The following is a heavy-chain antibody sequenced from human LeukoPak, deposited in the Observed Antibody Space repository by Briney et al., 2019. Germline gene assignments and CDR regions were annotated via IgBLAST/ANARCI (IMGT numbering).Heavy chain of an antibody. D-gene: IGHD6-13*01. CDR2: IYYSGST. CDR1: GGSISSGGYY. V-gene: IGHV4-31*03. CDR3: ARDPYGQLDWFDP. J-gene: IGHJ5*02. Sequence: SETLSLTCTVSGGSISSGGYYWSWIRQHPGKGLEWIGYIYYSGSTYYNPSLKSRVTMSVDTSKNQFSLKLSSVTAADTAVYYCARDPYGQLDWFDPWGQGTLVTVSS.